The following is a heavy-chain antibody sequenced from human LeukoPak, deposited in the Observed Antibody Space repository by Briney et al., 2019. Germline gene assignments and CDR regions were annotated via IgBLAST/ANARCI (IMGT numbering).Heavy chain of an antibody. D-gene: IGHD1-26*01. CDR2: IIPILGIA. CDR1: GGTFSSYA. J-gene: IGHJ4*02. V-gene: IGHV1-69*04. CDR3: ARDLGDYSGSYAKDY. Sequence: SVKVSCKASGGTFSSYAISWVRQAPGQGLEWMGRIIPILGIANYAQKFQGRVTITADKSTSTAYMELSSLRSEDTAVYYCARDLGDYSGSYAKDYWGQGTLVTVSS.